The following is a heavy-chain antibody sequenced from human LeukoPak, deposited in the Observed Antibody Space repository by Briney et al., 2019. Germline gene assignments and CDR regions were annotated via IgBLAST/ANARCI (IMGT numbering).Heavy chain of an antibody. Sequence: ASVKVSCKASGYTFTIYGISWVREAPGQGLEWMGWISAYNGNTNYAQKLQGRVTMTTDTSTSTAYMELRSLRSDDTAVYYCARGHTVLLWFGELLTLDYWGQGTLVTVSS. D-gene: IGHD3-10*01. CDR1: GYTFTIYG. V-gene: IGHV1-18*01. J-gene: IGHJ4*02. CDR2: ISAYNGNT. CDR3: ARGHTVLLWFGELLTLDY.